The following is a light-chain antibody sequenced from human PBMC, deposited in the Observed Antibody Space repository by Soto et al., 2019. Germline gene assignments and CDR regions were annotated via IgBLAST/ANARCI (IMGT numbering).Light chain of an antibody. J-gene: IGLJ1*01. V-gene: IGLV1-40*01. CDR3: AAWDDSLNGLYV. CDR2: GDN. CDR1: NSNIGAGYD. Sequence: QSVLTQPPSVSGAPGQRVTISCTGGNSNIGAGYDVHWYRQISGTAPKLLIYGDNNRPSGVPDRFSGSKSGTSASLAITGLQAEDEADYYCAAWDDSLNGLYVFGTGTKLTVL.